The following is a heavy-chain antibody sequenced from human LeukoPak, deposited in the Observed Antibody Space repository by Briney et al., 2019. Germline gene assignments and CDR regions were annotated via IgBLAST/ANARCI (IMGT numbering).Heavy chain of an antibody. Sequence: ASVKVSCKASGYTFTGYYMHWVRQAPGQGLEWMGWINPNSGVTNYAQRFQGRVTMTRDTSTAYMELSGLRSDDTAVYYCARNEGSAATWSEYFHHWGQGTLVTVSS. D-gene: IGHD2-15*01. CDR3: ARNEGSAATWSEYFHH. V-gene: IGHV1-2*02. CDR2: INPNSGVT. CDR1: GYTFTGYY. J-gene: IGHJ1*01.